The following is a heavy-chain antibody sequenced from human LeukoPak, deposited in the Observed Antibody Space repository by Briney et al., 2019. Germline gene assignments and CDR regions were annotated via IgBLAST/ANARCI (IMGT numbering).Heavy chain of an antibody. CDR1: GGTFSSYA. J-gene: IGHJ2*01. D-gene: IGHD2-21*01. Sequence: SVKASCKASGGTFSSYAISWVRQAPGQGLEWMGGIIPIFGTANYAQKFQGRVTITADESTSTAYMELSSLRSEDTAVYYCARVGCGGDCYFLDLWGRGTLVTVSS. CDR2: IIPIFGTA. V-gene: IGHV1-69*13. CDR3: ARVGCGGDCYFLDL.